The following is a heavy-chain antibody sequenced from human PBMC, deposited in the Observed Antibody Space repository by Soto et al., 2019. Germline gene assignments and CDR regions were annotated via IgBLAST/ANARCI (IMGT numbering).Heavy chain of an antibody. Sequence: EVQLLESGGGLVQPGGSLRLSCAASGFTFSSYAMSWVRQAPGKGLEWVSAISGSGGRTYYADSVKGRVTISRDNSKNTLYLQMNSLRAEDTAVYYCAKSGSGWPYYYYYMDVWGKGTTVTVSS. J-gene: IGHJ6*03. CDR2: ISGSGGRT. V-gene: IGHV3-23*01. D-gene: IGHD6-19*01. CDR1: GFTFSSYA. CDR3: AKSGSGWPYYYYYMDV.